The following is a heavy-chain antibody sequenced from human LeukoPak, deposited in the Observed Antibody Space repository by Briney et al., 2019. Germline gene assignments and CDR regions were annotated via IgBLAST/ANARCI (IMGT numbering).Heavy chain of an antibody. Sequence: GGSLRLSCAASGFTVITNDMTWVRQAPWKGLDWVSVLYSDGNTKYADSVQGRFTISRDNSKNTLYLDMNSLSPDDTAVYYCARGVEPLAANTLAYWGQGTLVTVSS. CDR3: ARGVEPLAANTLAY. CDR2: LYSDGNT. V-gene: IGHV3-53*01. J-gene: IGHJ4*02. D-gene: IGHD1-14*01. CDR1: GFTVITND.